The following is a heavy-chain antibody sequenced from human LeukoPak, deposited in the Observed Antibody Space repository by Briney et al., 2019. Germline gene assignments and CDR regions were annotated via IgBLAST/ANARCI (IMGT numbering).Heavy chain of an antibody. Sequence: GGSLRLSCAASGFTFSSYGMHWVRQAPGKGLEWVAFIRYDGSNKYYADSVKGRFTISRDNSKNTLYLQMNSLRAEDTAVYYCARELVVVAATPAAFDIWGQGTMVTVSS. CDR1: GFTFSSYG. D-gene: IGHD2-15*01. V-gene: IGHV3-30*02. CDR3: ARELVVVAATPAAFDI. CDR2: IRYDGSNK. J-gene: IGHJ3*02.